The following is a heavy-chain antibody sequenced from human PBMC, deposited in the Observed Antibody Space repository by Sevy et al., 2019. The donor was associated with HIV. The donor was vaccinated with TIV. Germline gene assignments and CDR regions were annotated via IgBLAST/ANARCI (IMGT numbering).Heavy chain of an antibody. CDR2: INHSGTV. CDR1: GGTFVGHY. D-gene: IGHD4-17*01. CDR3: AKTATVTISALDS. V-gene: IGHV4-34*08. J-gene: IGHJ4*02. Sequence: SKTLSLTCDVFGGTFVGHYWTWIRQTPGKGLEWIGEINHSGTVNYNPSLKSRVTISVDTSNKQFSLRLNSVTAADTAVYYCAKTATVTISALDSWGQGTLVTVSS.